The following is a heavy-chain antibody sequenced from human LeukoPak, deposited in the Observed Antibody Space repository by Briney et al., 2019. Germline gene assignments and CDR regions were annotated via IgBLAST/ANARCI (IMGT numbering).Heavy chain of an antibody. Sequence: ASVKVSCKASGYTFTGYYMHWVRQAPGQGLEWMGWINPNNGGTNYAQKFHGRVTMTRDTSISTAYIELSSLRSDDTAVYYCARGYCSAGSCYEFDYWGQGTLVTVSS. CDR1: GYTFTGYY. V-gene: IGHV1-2*02. J-gene: IGHJ4*02. CDR3: ARGYCSAGSCYEFDY. D-gene: IGHD2-15*01. CDR2: INPNNGGT.